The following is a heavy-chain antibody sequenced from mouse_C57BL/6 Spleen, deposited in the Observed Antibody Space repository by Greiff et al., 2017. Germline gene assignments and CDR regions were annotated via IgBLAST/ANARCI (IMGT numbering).Heavy chain of an antibody. V-gene: IGHV1-42*01. CDR3: ARCATVVATPFDY. Sequence: EVQLQQSGPELVKPGASVKISCKASGYSFTGYYMNWVKQSPEKSLEWIGEINPSTGGTTYNQKFKAKATLTVDKSSSTAYMQLKSLTSEDSAVYYCARCATVVATPFDYWGQGTTLTVSS. J-gene: IGHJ2*01. CDR1: GYSFTGYY. D-gene: IGHD1-1*01. CDR2: INPSTGGT.